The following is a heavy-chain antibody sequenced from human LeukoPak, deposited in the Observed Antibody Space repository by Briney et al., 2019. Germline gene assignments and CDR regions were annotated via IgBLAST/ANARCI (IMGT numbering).Heavy chain of an antibody. Sequence: GASVKVSCKASGYTFTGYCMHWVRQAPGQGLEWMGRINPNSGGTNYAQKFQGRVTMTRDTSISTAYMELSRLRSDDTAVYYCARDLVAAAGTNYYYYMDVWGKGTTVTVSS. V-gene: IGHV1-2*06. D-gene: IGHD6-13*01. CDR1: GYTFTGYC. CDR3: ARDLVAAAGTNYYYYMDV. CDR2: INPNSGGT. J-gene: IGHJ6*03.